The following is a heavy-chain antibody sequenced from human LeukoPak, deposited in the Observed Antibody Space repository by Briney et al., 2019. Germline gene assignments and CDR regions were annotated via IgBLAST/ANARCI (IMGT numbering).Heavy chain of an antibody. CDR2: ISPNSGGT. D-gene: IGHD2-2*02. CDR1: GYTFTSYG. J-gene: IGHJ4*02. CDR3: ARGCGSSSCHTTGFDY. V-gene: IGHV1-2*02. Sequence: ASVKVSCKASGYTFTSYGFSWVRQAPGQGLEWMGWISPNSGGTNYAQKFQGRVTMTRDTSISTAYMEVNSLRSDDTAVYYCARGCGSSSCHTTGFDYWGQGTLVTVSS.